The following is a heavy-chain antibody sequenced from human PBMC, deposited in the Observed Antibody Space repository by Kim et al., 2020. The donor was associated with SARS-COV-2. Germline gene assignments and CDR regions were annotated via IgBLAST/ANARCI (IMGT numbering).Heavy chain of an antibody. V-gene: IGHV1-8*01. CDR3: ARPHLPTGTTIYYYYGMDV. D-gene: IGHD1-1*01. CDR2: MNPNSGNT. CDR1: GYTFTSYD. J-gene: IGHJ6*02. Sequence: ASVKVSCKASGYTFTSYDINWVRQATGQGLEWMGWMNPNSGNTGYAQKFQGRVTMTRNTSISTAYMELSSLRSEDTAVYYCARPHLPTGTTIYYYYGMDVWGQGTTVTVSS.